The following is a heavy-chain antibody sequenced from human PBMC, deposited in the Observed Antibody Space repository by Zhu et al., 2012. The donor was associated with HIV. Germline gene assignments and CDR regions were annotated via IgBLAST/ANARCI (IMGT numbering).Heavy chain of an antibody. CDR3: ARVRSSSWFHYFDY. CDR1: GGSISSHH. Sequence: QVQLQESGPGLVKPSETLSLICTVSGGSISSHHWTWIRQPPGKGLEWIGYIYDNRSTNYNPSLKGRVAISVDTSKRRFSLKLSSVTAADTAAYYCARVRSSSWFHYFDYWGQGTLVTVSS. J-gene: IGHJ4*02. D-gene: IGHD6-13*01. V-gene: IGHV4-59*11. CDR2: IYDNRST.